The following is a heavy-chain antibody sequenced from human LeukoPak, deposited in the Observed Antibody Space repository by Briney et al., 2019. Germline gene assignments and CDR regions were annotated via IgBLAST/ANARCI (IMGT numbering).Heavy chain of an antibody. CDR1: GFTFSITT. J-gene: IGHJ5*02. CDR3: AIDLGYCSSTSSLNWFDP. V-gene: IGHV3-21*01. D-gene: IGHD2-2*01. CDR2: FSSSSNNT. Sequence: PGGSLRLSCAASGFTFSITTMNWVRQAPGKGLEWVSSFSSSSNNTYYADSVKGRFTISRDNPKNSLYLQMNSLRAADTAVYYCAIDLGYCSSTSSLNWFDPWGQGTLVTVSS.